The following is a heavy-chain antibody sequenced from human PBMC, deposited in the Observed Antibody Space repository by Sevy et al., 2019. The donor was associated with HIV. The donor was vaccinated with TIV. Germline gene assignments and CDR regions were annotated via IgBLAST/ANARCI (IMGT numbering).Heavy chain of an antibody. Sequence: GGSLRLSCAASGFTFSSYEMNWVRQAPGKGLEWVSYISSSGSTIYYADSVKGRFTISRDNSKNTLYLQMNSLRAEDTALYYCAKDLVIVVGDAFDIWGQGTMVTVSS. CDR1: GFTFSSYE. CDR2: ISSSGSTI. V-gene: IGHV3-48*03. CDR3: AKDLVIVVGDAFDI. J-gene: IGHJ3*02. D-gene: IGHD3-22*01.